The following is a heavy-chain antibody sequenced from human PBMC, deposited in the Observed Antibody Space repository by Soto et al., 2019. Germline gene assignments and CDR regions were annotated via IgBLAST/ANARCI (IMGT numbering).Heavy chain of an antibody. Sequence: GGSLRLSCAASGFTFDVYAMHWVRQAPGKGLEWVSGISWNSGSIGYADSVKGRFTISRDNAKNSLYLQMNSLRAEDTALYYCAKGSPHITIFGVALDYWGQGTLVTVSS. CDR2: ISWNSGSI. CDR3: AKGSPHITIFGVALDY. V-gene: IGHV3-9*01. CDR1: GFTFDVYA. D-gene: IGHD3-3*01. J-gene: IGHJ4*02.